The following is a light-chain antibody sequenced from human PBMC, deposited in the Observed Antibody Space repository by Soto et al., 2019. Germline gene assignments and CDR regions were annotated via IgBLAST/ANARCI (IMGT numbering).Light chain of an antibody. Sequence: DIQMTQSPSSLSASVGDRVTITCRASQSISSYLNWYQQKPGKAPILLIYAASSLQSGVPSRFSGSGSGTDFTLTISSLQPEEFATYYCQQSYSTPYTFGQGTKLEIK. CDR2: AAS. CDR1: QSISSY. V-gene: IGKV1-39*01. J-gene: IGKJ2*01. CDR3: QQSYSTPYT.